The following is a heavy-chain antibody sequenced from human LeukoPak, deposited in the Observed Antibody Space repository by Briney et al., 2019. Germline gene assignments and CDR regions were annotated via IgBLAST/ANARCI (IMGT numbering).Heavy chain of an antibody. J-gene: IGHJ4*02. CDR2: IYTSGST. CDR1: SGSISSGSSY. Sequence: SKTLSLTCSVSSGSISSGSSYWNWTRQPAGKGLEWIGHIYTSGSTHYNPSLKSRATISADTSKNQFSLNLSSVTAADTAVYFCARGGDYDVLTGYHYYFDYWGQGTLVTVSS. D-gene: IGHD3-9*01. CDR3: ARGGDYDVLTGYHYYFDY. V-gene: IGHV4-61*09.